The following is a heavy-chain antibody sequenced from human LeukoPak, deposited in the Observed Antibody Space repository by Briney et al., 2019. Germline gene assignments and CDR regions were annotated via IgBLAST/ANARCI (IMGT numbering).Heavy chain of an antibody. CDR3: ARGRYIGAAAGTLWFDP. CDR1: GGAFNNYA. CDR2: IIPILGLS. J-gene: IGHJ5*02. Sequence: GASVKVSCKASGGAFNNYAISWVRQAPGQGLEWMGRIIPILGLSNYAQNFQGRVTINADKSTTPAYLELSSLRSDDTAVYYCARGRYIGAAAGTLWFDPWGQGTLVTVSS. D-gene: IGHD6-13*01. V-gene: IGHV1-69*04.